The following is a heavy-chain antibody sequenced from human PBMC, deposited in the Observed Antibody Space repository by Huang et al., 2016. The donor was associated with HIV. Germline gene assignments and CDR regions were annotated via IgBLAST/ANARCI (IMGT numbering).Heavy chain of an antibody. Sequence: QEQLVESGGGVVQPGGSLRLSCATSGFSFRHYVMHWVRQAPCMGLEWVACIRFDGGNKHYADSAKGGFTISRDNSKKMLFLEMNSLRGDDTAFYYCATDLGGYSFDYWGQGALVSVSS. CDR3: ATDLGGYSFDY. J-gene: IGHJ4*02. D-gene: IGHD2-21*02. CDR2: IRFDGGNK. V-gene: IGHV3-30*02. CDR1: GFSFRHYV.